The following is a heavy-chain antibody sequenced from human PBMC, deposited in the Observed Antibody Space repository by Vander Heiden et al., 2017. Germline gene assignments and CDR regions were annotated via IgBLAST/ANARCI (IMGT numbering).Heavy chain of an antibody. CDR3: ARASTVLNEGVDY. Sequence: QVQLQESGPGLVKLSQTLSLTSTVSGGSISRAGYYWSWIRQHPGKGLEWIGYIYYSGSTYYNPSLKSRVTISVDTSKNQFSLKLSSVTAADTAVYYCARASTVLNEGVDYWGQGTLVTVSS. CDR1: GGSISRAGYY. D-gene: IGHD4-17*01. V-gene: IGHV4-31*03. J-gene: IGHJ4*02. CDR2: IYYSGST.